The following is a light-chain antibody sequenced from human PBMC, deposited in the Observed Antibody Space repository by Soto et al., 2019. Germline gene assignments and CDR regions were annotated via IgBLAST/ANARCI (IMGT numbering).Light chain of an antibody. CDR1: QGISSA. J-gene: IGKJ4*02. CDR2: DAS. CDR3: QQFNNYPLT. V-gene: IGKV1D-13*01. Sequence: AIQLTQSPSSLSASVGDRVTITCRASQGISSALAWYQQKPGKATKLLIYDASSLESGVPSRFSGSGSGTDFTLTISSLQPEDFATYYCQQFNNYPLTFSGGTKVDIK.